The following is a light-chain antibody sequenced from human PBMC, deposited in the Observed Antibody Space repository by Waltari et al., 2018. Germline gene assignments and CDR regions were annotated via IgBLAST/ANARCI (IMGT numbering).Light chain of an antibody. V-gene: IGKV3-15*01. J-gene: IGKJ5*01. Sequence: VMTQSPATLSVSPRESATPSCRASQRISDHLAWYQQKRGQAPRLLIYGASTRATGIPARFTGSGSGTDFTLTISSLQSEDSAVYYCQQYNRWPPITFGQGTRLEI. CDR2: GAS. CDR1: QRISDH. CDR3: QQYNRWPPIT.